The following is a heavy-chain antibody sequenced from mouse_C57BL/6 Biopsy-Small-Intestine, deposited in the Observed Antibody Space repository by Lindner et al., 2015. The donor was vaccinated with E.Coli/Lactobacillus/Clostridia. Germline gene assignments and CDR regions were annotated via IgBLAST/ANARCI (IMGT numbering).Heavy chain of an antibody. V-gene: IGHV1-22*01. D-gene: IGHD1-1*01. CDR3: ARSDYGSSNGAMDY. J-gene: IGHJ4*01. CDR1: GYTFTDYN. Sequence: VQLQESGPELVKPGASVKMSCKASGYTFTDYNMHWVKQSLGKSLEWIGYINPKSGDATYNQQFKGRATLTVNRSSSTAYMQLSSLTYEDSAVYYCARSDYGSSNGAMDYWGQGTSVTVSS. CDR2: INPKSGDA.